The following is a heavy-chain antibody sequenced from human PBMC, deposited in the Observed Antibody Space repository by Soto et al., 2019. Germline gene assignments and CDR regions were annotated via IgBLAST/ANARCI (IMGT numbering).Heavy chain of an antibody. J-gene: IGHJ4*02. CDR1: GGTFNTYA. D-gene: IGHD3-16*01. Sequence: QVQLVQSGAEMKKPGSSVKVSCQSSGGTFNTYAMNWVRQAPGQGPEWMGDISPMFGAANYAPTFQGRVTITADESTGTSYMQLSSLTSEDTALYFCAREVHVHTPAFVYWGQGTRVTVSS. V-gene: IGHV1-69*19. CDR3: AREVHVHTPAFVY. CDR2: ISPMFGAA.